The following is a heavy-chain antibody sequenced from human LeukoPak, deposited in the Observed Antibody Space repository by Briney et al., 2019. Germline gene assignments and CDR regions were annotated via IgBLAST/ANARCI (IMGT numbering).Heavy chain of an antibody. CDR3: TKDMTTAPNDAFDI. Sequence: PGGSLRLSCAASGFTFSSYGMHWVRQAPGKGLEWVAVISYDGSNEYYADSVKGRFTISRDNSKNTLYLQMSSLRAEDTALYYCTKDMTTAPNDAFDIWGQGTMVTVSS. CDR1: GFTFSSYG. D-gene: IGHD4-17*01. V-gene: IGHV3-30*18. J-gene: IGHJ3*02. CDR2: ISYDGSNE.